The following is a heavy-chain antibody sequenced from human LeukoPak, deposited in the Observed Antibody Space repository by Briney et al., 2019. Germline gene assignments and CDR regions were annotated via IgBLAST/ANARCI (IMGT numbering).Heavy chain of an antibody. Sequence: SQTLSLTCTVSGGSISSGSYYWRWLRQPAGTGLEWIGRIYTSGSTNYNPSLKSRVTISVDTSKNQFSLKLSSVTAADTAVYYCAREDGGYYDSSGYYPVYYYYYYMDVWGKGTTVTVSS. CDR2: IYTSGST. CDR1: GGSISSGSYY. V-gene: IGHV4-61*02. J-gene: IGHJ6*03. D-gene: IGHD3-22*01. CDR3: AREDGGYYDSSGYYPVYYYYYYMDV.